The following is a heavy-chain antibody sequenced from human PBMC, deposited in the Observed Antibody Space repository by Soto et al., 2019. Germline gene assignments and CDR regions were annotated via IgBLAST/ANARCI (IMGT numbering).Heavy chain of an antibody. V-gene: IGHV4-39*01. Sequence: SETLSLTCTVSGDSIVSSSYCCVWIREPPWRGLEWIGDIYYSGTTHYNPSLKSRVTISIDTSKNQFSLHLRSVTAADTAVYYCARLKGAFFITTYNWFDPWGQGTPVTVSS. CDR2: IYYSGTT. CDR3: ARLKGAFFITTYNWFDP. J-gene: IGHJ5*02. CDR1: GDSIVSSSYC. D-gene: IGHD3-22*01.